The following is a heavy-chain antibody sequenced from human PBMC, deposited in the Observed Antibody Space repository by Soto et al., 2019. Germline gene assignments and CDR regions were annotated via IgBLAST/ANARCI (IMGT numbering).Heavy chain of an antibody. CDR3: AKDRRGAVAGHFDY. J-gene: IGHJ4*02. CDR2: ISYDGSNK. Sequence: GGSLRLSCAASGFTFSSYGMHWVRQAPGKGLEWVAVISYDGSNKYYADSVKGRFTISRDNSKNTLYLQMNSLRAEDTAVYYCAKDRRGAVAGHFDYWGQGTLVTVSS. CDR1: GFTFSSYG. D-gene: IGHD6-19*01. V-gene: IGHV3-30*18.